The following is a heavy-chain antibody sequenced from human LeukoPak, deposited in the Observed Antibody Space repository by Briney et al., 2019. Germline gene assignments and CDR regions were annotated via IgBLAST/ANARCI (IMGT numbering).Heavy chain of an antibody. Sequence: GESLKISCKGSGYSFPIYWIGWVRQMPGKGLEWMGIIYPGDSDTRYSPSFQGQVTISADKSISTAYLQWSSLKPSDTATRYCARHLGSWELDYWRQGTLVTVSS. CDR1: GYSFPIYW. J-gene: IGHJ4*02. D-gene: IGHD1-26*01. V-gene: IGHV5-51*01. CDR2: IYPGDSDT. CDR3: ARHLGSWELDY.